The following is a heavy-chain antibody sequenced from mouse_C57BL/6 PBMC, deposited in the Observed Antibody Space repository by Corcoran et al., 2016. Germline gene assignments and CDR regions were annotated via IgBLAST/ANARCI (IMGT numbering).Heavy chain of an antibody. D-gene: IGHD1-1*01. CDR2: IYPRSGNT. J-gene: IGHJ2*01. CDR1: GYTFTSYG. V-gene: IGHV1-81*01. Sequence: QVQLQQSGAELARPGASVKLSCKASGYTFTSYGISWVKQRTGQGLEWIGAIYPRSGNTYYNEKFKGKATLTADKSSSKAYMEIRSLTSEDSAVYFCARKWVTTVVVDYWGQGTTLTVSS. CDR3: ARKWVTTVVVDY.